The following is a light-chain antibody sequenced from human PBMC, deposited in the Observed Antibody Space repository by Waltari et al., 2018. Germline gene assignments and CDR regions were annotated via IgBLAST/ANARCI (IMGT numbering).Light chain of an antibody. CDR3: ASWDGSLGGVI. J-gene: IGLJ2*01. V-gene: IGLV1-47*01. CDR1: NYNIGNNY. CDR2: RNN. Sequence: QSVLSQPPSASGTPGQRVTISCSGTNYNIGNNYVYWYHQLPGTAPKLLIYRNNQRPSGVPDRFPGSKSGTSASLAISGLRSEDEAHYYCASWDGSLGGVIFGGGTKLTVL.